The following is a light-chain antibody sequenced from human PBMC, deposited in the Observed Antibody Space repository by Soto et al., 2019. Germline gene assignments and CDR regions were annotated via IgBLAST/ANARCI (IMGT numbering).Light chain of an antibody. CDR2: AAS. CDR3: QQYGSSPGT. V-gene: IGKV3-20*01. J-gene: IGKJ1*01. Sequence: IVLTQSPGTLSLSPGERATLSCRAGQSVSSNYLAWYQQKPGQAPRLLIYAASSRATGIPDRFSGSGSGTDFTLTIDGLEPEDFVVYYCQQYGSSPGTFGQGTKVDIK. CDR1: QSVSSNY.